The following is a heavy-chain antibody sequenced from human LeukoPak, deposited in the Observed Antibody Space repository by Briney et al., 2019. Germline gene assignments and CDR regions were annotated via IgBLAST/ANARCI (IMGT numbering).Heavy chain of an antibody. Sequence: GGSLRLSCTASGFSVKSNYMSWVRQAPGKGLEWVAVIYSGGSAHHAAPVRGRFTISRDKSENTVYLQMNSLRVEDTAVYYCARDQGLRLVWFGNSIEYWGQGTLVTVSS. D-gene: IGHD3-10*01. J-gene: IGHJ4*02. CDR2: IYSGGSA. V-gene: IGHV3-66*01. CDR1: GFSVKSNY. CDR3: ARDQGLRLVWFGNSIEY.